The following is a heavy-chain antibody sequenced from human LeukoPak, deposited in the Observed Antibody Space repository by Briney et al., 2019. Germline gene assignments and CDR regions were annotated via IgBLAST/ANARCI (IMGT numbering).Heavy chain of an antibody. CDR3: ARGASLTLTPYYGMDV. CDR2: ILYDGSNK. V-gene: IGHV3-33*05. J-gene: IGHJ6*02. Sequence: GGSLRLSCAASGFTFSSYGMHWVRQAPGKGLEWVAVILYDGSNKYYADSVKGRFTISRDNSENTLYLQMNSLRAEDTAVYYCARGASLTLTPYYGMDVWGQGTTVTVSS. CDR1: GFTFSSYG.